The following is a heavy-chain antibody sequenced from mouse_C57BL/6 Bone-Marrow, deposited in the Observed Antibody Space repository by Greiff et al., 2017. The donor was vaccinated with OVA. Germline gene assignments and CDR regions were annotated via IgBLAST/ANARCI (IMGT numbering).Heavy chain of an antibody. V-gene: IGHV1-55*01. D-gene: IGHD4-1*01. Sequence: VQLQQPGAELVKPGASVTMSCKASGYTFTGYWITWVKQRPGQGLEWIGDIYPGSGSTNYNEKFKGKATLTVDTSSSTAYMQLSSLTSEDSAVYYSARSGDWDGALCDWGQGTSVTVSS. CDR3: ARSGDWDGALCD. CDR2: IYPGSGST. J-gene: IGHJ4*01. CDR1: GYTFTGYW.